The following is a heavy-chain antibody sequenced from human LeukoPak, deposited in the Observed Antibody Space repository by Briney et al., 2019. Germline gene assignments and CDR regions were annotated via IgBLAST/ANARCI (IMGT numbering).Heavy chain of an antibody. CDR2: INHSGST. J-gene: IGHJ5*02. D-gene: IGHD4-17*01. CDR3: ARGRGDYVVTNWFDP. V-gene: IGHV4-34*01. CDR1: GGSFSGYY. Sequence: PETLSLTCAVYGGSFSGYYWSWIRQPPGKGLEWIGEINHSGSTNYNPSLKSRVTISVDTSKNQFSLKLSSVTAADTAVYYCARGRGDYVVTNWFDPWGQGTLVTVSS.